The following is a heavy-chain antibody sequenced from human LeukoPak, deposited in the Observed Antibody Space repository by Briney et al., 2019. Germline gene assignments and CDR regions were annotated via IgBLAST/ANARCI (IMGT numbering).Heavy chain of an antibody. CDR3: ARQMRSGAAARGPFDP. CDR2: IYPGDSDT. D-gene: IGHD6-13*01. J-gene: IGHJ5*02. CDR1: GYSFTSYW. V-gene: IGHV5-51*01. Sequence: GESLKISCKGSGYSFTSYWIGWVRQMPGKGLEWMGIIYPGDSDTRYSPSFQGQVTISADKSISTAYLQWSSLKASDTAIYYCARQMRSGAAARGPFDPWGQGTLVTVSS.